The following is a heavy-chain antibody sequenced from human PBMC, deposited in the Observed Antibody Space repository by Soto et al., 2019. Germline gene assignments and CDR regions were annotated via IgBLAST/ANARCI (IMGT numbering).Heavy chain of an antibody. D-gene: IGHD3-10*01. Sequence: QLQLQESGPGLVKPSETLSLTCTVSGGSISSSSYYWGWIRQPPGKGLEWIGSIYYSGSTYYNPSLKSRVTISVDTSRNQFSLKLSSVTAADTAVYYCARSTYYYGSGSPLRALFDYWGQGTLVTVSS. CDR3: ARSTYYYGSGSPLRALFDY. V-gene: IGHV4-39*01. CDR2: IYYSGST. J-gene: IGHJ4*02. CDR1: GGSISSSSYY.